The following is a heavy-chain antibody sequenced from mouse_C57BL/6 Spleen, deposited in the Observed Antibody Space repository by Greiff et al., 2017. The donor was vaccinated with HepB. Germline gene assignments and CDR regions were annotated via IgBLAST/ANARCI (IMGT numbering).Heavy chain of an antibody. Sequence: VKLQQPGAELVKPGASVKLSCKASGYTFTSYWMHWVKQRPGRGLEWIGRIDPNSGGTKYNEKFKSKATLTVDKPSSTAYMQLSSLTSEDSAVYYCARDYYGSSYEVWFAYWGQGTLVTVSA. CDR1: GYTFTSYW. CDR2: IDPNSGGT. J-gene: IGHJ3*01. D-gene: IGHD1-1*01. CDR3: ARDYYGSSYEVWFAY. V-gene: IGHV1-72*01.